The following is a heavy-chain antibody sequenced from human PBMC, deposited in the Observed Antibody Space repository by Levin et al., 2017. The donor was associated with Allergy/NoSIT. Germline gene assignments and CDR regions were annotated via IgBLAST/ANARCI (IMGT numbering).Heavy chain of an antibody. D-gene: IGHD6-19*01. J-gene: IGHJ6*02. Sequence: RPSETLSLTCAVYGGSFSGYYWSWIRQPPGKGLEWIGEINHSGSTNYNPSLKSRVTISVDTSKNQFSLKLSSVTAADTAVYYCARFRTGPPGSSGWRQHYDYGMDVWGQGTTVTVSS. CDR2: INHSGST. V-gene: IGHV4-34*01. CDR3: ARFRTGPPGSSGWRQHYDYGMDV. CDR1: GGSFSGYY.